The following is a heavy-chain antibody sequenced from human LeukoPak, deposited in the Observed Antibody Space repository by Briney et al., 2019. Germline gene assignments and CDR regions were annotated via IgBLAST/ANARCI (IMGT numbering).Heavy chain of an antibody. V-gene: IGHV3-30*04. J-gene: IGHJ2*01. D-gene: IGHD4-17*01. Sequence: GRSLRLSCAASGFTLSSYAMSWVRQAPGKGLEWVAVISYDGNNDYYGDSVKGRFSISRDNSKNTVYLQMNSLRAEDTAVYYCARGMTRVNFWYFDLWGRGTLVTVSS. CDR1: GFTLSSYA. CDR3: ARGMTRVNFWYFDL. CDR2: ISYDGNND.